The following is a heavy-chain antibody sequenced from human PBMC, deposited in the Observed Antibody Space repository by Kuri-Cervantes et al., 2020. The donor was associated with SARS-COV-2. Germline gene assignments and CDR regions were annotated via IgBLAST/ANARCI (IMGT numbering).Heavy chain of an antibody. CDR2: ISYDGSNK. D-gene: IGHD3-22*01. Sequence: GGSLRLSCVASGFTFSSYAMHWVRQAPGKGLEWVTVISYDGSNKYYADSVKGRFTISRGNSKNTLYLQMNSLRAEDTAVYYCARDRDYYDSSGYPYFDYWGQGSLVTVSS. V-gene: IGHV3-30-3*01. CDR1: GFTFSSYA. J-gene: IGHJ4*02. CDR3: ARDRDYYDSSGYPYFDY.